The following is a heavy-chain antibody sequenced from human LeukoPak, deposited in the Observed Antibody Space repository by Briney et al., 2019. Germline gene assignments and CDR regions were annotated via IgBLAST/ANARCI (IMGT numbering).Heavy chain of an antibody. CDR1: GYTFTGYY. D-gene: IGHD2-8*01. J-gene: IGHJ6*03. CDR3: ARAGYCTNGVCYRGSYYYYYMDV. CDR2: INPNSGGT. Sequence: SVTVSCKASGYTFTGYYMHWVRQAPGQGLEWMGWINPNSGGTNYAQKFQGRVTMTRDTSISTAYMELSRLRSDDTAVYYCARAGYCTNGVCYRGSYYYYYMDVWGKGTTVTVSS. V-gene: IGHV1-2*02.